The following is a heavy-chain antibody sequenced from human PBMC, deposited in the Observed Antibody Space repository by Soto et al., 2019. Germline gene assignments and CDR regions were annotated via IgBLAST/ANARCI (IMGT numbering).Heavy chain of an antibody. Sequence: GGSLRLSCAASGFTLSGYWMIWVRQAAGKGLEWVANIEREATGENYVDYVKGRFTVSRDNAKNSLFLQVNSLRVEDTAVFYCVRDLDIVPVAGRNYDAFDIWGQGTMVTVSS. J-gene: IGHJ3*02. D-gene: IGHD2-2*03. CDR1: GFTLSGYW. CDR3: VRDLDIVPVAGRNYDAFDI. CDR2: IEREATGE. V-gene: IGHV3-7*01.